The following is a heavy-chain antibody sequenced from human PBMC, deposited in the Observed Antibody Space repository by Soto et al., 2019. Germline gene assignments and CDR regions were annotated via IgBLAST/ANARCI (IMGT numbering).Heavy chain of an antibody. CDR2: ISWNSGSI. CDR3: AKGSRIAVAGTLDY. CDR1: GFTFDDYA. D-gene: IGHD6-19*01. Sequence: GGSLRLSCAASGFTFDDYAMHWVRQAPGKGLEWVSGISWNSGSIGYADSVKGRFTISRDNAKNSLYLQMNSLRAEDTALYYCAKGSRIAVAGTLDYWGQGTLVTVSS. V-gene: IGHV3-9*01. J-gene: IGHJ4*02.